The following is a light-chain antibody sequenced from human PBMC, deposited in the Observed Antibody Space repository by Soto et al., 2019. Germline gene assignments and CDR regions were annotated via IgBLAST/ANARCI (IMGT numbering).Light chain of an antibody. CDR3: QVWDSSSDHWV. CDR1: KIGDKS. Sequence: SYELTQPPSVSVAPGQTARVTCGGNKIGDKSVNWYQQKPGQAPVLVVSDDSERPSGIPERISGSNSGNTATLTITRVEAGDEADYHCQVWDSSSDHWVFGGGTKVTVL. V-gene: IGLV3-21*02. CDR2: DDS. J-gene: IGLJ3*02.